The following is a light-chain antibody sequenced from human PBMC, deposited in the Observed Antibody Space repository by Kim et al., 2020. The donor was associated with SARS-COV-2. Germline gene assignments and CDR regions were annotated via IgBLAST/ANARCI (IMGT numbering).Light chain of an antibody. Sequence: EIVMTQSPATLSVSPGERATLSCRASQSISSDLAWYQQKPGQAPRLLIYGASTRATDIPARFSGSGSGTEFTLTISSLQSEDFAVYSCQQYHNWPPWTFGQGTKVDIK. CDR2: GAS. J-gene: IGKJ1*01. CDR1: QSISSD. V-gene: IGKV3-15*01. CDR3: QQYHNWPPWT.